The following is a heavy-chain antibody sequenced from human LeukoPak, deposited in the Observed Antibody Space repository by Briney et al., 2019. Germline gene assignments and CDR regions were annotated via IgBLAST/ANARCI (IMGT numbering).Heavy chain of an antibody. D-gene: IGHD1-26*01. CDR1: GGSISSSSYY. Sequence: SETLSLTCTVSGGSISSSSYYWGWIRQPPGKGLEWIGCNYYSGSTHYNPALKSRVTISVYTSKNQFSLKLSSVTAADTAVYYCARARGILVGAREQYNWFDPWGQGTLVTVSS. J-gene: IGHJ5*02. V-gene: IGHV4-39*07. CDR3: ARARGILVGAREQYNWFDP. CDR2: NYYSGST.